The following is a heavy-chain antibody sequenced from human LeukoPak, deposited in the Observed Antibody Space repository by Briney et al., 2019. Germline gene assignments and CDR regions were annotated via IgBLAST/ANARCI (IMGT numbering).Heavy chain of an antibody. Sequence: ASVKVSCKASGYSFTNYDINWVRQATGQGLEWMGWMDPKSGDTGYSQKFQGRVFITRDTSINTAYMELSSLGSDDTAVYYCARGSIVGATFDYFDYWGQGTLVTVSS. CDR3: ARGSIVGATFDYFDY. D-gene: IGHD1-26*01. CDR2: MDPKSGDT. CDR1: GYSFTNYD. V-gene: IGHV1-8*03. J-gene: IGHJ4*02.